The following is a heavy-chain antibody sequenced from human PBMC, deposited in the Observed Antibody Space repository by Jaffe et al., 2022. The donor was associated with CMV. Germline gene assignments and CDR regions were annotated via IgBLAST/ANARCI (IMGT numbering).Heavy chain of an antibody. CDR2: ISGSGQTT. CDR3: AKLGGRYGGGGY. D-gene: IGHD3-16*01. Sequence: EVQLSESGGGLVQPGGSLRLSCSASGLTFSTYAMNWVRQAPGKGLEWVSRISGSGQTTYYADSVKGRFTISRNNSNNTLYLQINTLRAEDTAIYYCAKLGGRYGGGGYWGQGTLVTVSS. V-gene: IGHV3-23*01. J-gene: IGHJ4*02. CDR1: GLTFSTYA.